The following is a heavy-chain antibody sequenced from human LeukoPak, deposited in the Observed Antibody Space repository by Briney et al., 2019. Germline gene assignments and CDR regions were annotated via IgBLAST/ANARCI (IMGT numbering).Heavy chain of an antibody. CDR2: ISAYNGNT. V-gene: IGHV1-18*01. Sequence: ASVKVSCKASGYTFTSNGISWVRQAPGQGLEWMGWISAYNGNTNYAQKLQGRVTMTTDTSTSTAYMELRSLRSDDTAVYYCARENLWFGEFPDAFDIWGQGTMVTVSS. CDR1: GYTFTSNG. J-gene: IGHJ3*02. D-gene: IGHD3-10*01. CDR3: ARENLWFGEFPDAFDI.